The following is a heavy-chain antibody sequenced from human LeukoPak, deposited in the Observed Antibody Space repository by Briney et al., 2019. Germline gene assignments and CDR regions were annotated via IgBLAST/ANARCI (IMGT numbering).Heavy chain of an antibody. CDR2: IWYDASNK. J-gene: IGHJ5*02. Sequence: GRSLRLSCAASGFTFSSFGMHWVRQAPGKGREWLAVIWYDASNKYYADSVKGRFTISRDNSKNTLYLQMNSLRGDDTAVYYCVRGVGVSRFNYFDPWGQGTLVTVSS. CDR1: GFTFSSFG. V-gene: IGHV3-33*01. CDR3: VRGVGVSRFNYFDP. D-gene: IGHD5-24*01.